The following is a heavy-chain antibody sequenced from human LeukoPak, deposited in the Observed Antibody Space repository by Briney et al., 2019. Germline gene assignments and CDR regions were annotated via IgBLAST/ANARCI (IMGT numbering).Heavy chain of an antibody. D-gene: IGHD3-16*02. J-gene: IGHJ6*02. V-gene: IGHV3-23*01. CDR2: ISGSGGST. Sequence: SGGSLRLSCAASGFTLGSYWMHWVRQVPGKGLEWVSAISGSGGSTYYADSVKGRFTFSRDNSKNTLYLQMNSLRAEDTAVYYCATERGLMITFGGVIVRYDMDVWGQGTTVTVSS. CDR3: ATERGLMITFGGVIVRYDMDV. CDR1: GFTLGSYW.